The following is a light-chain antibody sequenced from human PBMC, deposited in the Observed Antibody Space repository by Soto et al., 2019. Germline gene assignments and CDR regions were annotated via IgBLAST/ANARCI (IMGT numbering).Light chain of an antibody. CDR2: GAS. Sequence: EIVMTQSPATLSVSPGERATLSCRASQSVSSNLAWYQQKPGQAPRLLIYGASTRATGIPARFSGSGSGTEFTLTISSLQSEDFAVYYCQQYNNWLPTFGGGTKVDI. V-gene: IGKV3-15*01. CDR1: QSVSSN. CDR3: QQYNNWLPT. J-gene: IGKJ4*01.